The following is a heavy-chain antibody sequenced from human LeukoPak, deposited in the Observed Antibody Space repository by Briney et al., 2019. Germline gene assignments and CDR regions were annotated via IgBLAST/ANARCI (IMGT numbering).Heavy chain of an antibody. V-gene: IGHV4-39*01. CDR2: IYYSGTT. Sequence: SETLSLTCTVSDGSVSSVGYYWGWIRQPPGKGLEWIGSIYYSGTTYYNPSLASRVTVFVDTSKNQFSLRLSSVTAADTAVYYCARRDQAIDYWGQGTLVTVSS. CDR1: DGSVSSVGYY. D-gene: IGHD5-24*01. J-gene: IGHJ4*02. CDR3: ARRDQAIDY.